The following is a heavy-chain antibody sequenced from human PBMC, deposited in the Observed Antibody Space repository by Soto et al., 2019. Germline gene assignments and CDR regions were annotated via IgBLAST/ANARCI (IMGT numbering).Heavy chain of an antibody. Sequence: EVQLLESGGGLVQPGDSLRLSCVASGFTFSNYAMTWVRQAPGKGLEWVSGIDGSGGITYYTESVKGRFTISRDNSKNTLFLKMNSLRVENTAIYSCAKARSISTTTSPVKDAFHIWGRGTMVTVSS. J-gene: IGHJ3*02. CDR1: GFTFSNYA. CDR2: IDGSGGIT. D-gene: IGHD1-1*01. CDR3: AKARSISTTTSPVKDAFHI. V-gene: IGHV3-23*01.